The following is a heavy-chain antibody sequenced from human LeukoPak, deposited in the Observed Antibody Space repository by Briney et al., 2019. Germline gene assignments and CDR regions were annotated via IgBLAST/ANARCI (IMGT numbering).Heavy chain of an antibody. V-gene: IGHV4-39*01. D-gene: IGHD6-13*01. J-gene: IGHJ4*02. Sequence: SETLSLTCTVSGGSISSASSYWGWIRQPPGKGLEWIGSIYFSGSTYYNPSLKSRVTISVDASKNQFSQKLSSVTAADTAVYYCARWLAAAGTYYFDYWGQGTLVTVSS. CDR1: GGSISSASSY. CDR3: ARWLAAAGTYYFDY. CDR2: IYFSGST.